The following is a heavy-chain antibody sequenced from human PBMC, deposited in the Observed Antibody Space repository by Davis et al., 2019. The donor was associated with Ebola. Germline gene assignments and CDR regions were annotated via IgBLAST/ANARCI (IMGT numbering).Heavy chain of an antibody. V-gene: IGHV1-2*04. CDR3: ARMGDYGGNPLEY. D-gene: IGHD4-23*01. Sequence: ASVKVSCKASGYTFTGYYMHWVRQAPGQGLEWMGWINPNSGGTNYAQKFQGWVTMTRDTSISTAYMELSRLRSDDTAVYYCARMGDYGGNPLEYWGQGTLVTVSS. J-gene: IGHJ4*02. CDR1: GYTFTGYY. CDR2: INPNSGGT.